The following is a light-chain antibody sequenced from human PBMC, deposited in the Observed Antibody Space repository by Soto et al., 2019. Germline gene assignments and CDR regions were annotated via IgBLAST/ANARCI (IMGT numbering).Light chain of an antibody. CDR2: DAS. CDR1: QSISSY. V-gene: IGKV3-11*01. Sequence: TQSPSSLSASVGDRVTITCRASQSISSYLAWYQQKPGQAPRLLIYDASKRATGIPARFSGSGSGTDFTLTISSLEPEDFAVYYCQQRSNWPLTFGGGTKVEIK. J-gene: IGKJ4*01. CDR3: QQRSNWPLT.